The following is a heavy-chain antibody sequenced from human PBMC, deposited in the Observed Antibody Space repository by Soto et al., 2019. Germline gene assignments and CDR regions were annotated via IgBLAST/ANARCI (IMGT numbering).Heavy chain of an antibody. CDR1: GGTFSSYA. D-gene: IGHD4-17*01. CDR2: IIPIFGTA. Sequence: GASVKVSCKASGGTFSSYAISWVRQAPGQGLEWMGGIIPIFGTANYAQKFQGRVTITADESTSTAYMELSSLRSEDTAVYYCARQVKGIGDYVDYYYGMDVWGQGTTVTVSS. V-gene: IGHV1-69*13. J-gene: IGHJ6*02. CDR3: ARQVKGIGDYVDYYYGMDV.